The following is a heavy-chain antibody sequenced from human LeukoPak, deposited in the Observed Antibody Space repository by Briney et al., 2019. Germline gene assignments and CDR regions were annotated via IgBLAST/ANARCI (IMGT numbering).Heavy chain of an antibody. CDR3: ASLLWFGESIPNWFDS. V-gene: IGHV3-74*01. D-gene: IGHD3-10*01. CDR2: VNTDGSTT. CDR1: GFTFSSYW. J-gene: IGHJ5*01. Sequence: GGSLRLSCAASGFTFSSYWMHWVRQAPGKGLVWVSRVNTDGSTTSYADSVKGRFTISRDNAKNTLYLQMNSLRAEDTALYYCASLLWFGESIPNWFDSWGQGTLVTVSS.